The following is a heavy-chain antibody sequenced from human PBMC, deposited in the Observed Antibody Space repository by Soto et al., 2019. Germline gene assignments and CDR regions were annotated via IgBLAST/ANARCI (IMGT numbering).Heavy chain of an antibody. CDR1: VSSITSSSYS. V-gene: IGHV4-39*01. CDR3: ARLGGHCSSSTCFGFYVMDV. Sequence: PSETLSLTCAVSVSSITSSSYSLGWVRQPPGKGLECVATFYYSEDADYNPSLESRVTISVDTSKNQFSLKLSSVTAADTAVYYCARLGGHCSSSTCFGFYVMDVWGQGTTVTVSS. D-gene: IGHD2-2*01. CDR2: FYYSEDA. J-gene: IGHJ6*02.